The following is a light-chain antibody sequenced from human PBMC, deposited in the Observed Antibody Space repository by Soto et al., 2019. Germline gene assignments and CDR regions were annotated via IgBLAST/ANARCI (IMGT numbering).Light chain of an antibody. V-gene: IGKV4-1*01. CDR1: RTVLYSSNNKNY. CDR3: QQYYSTPFT. Sequence: DIVMTQSPDSLAVSLGERATINCKSSRTVLYSSNNKNYLAWYQQKPGQPPKLLIYWASTRESGVPDRFSGSGSGTDFSLTISGLQAEDVAVYYCQQYYSTPFTFGPGTKVDIK. CDR2: WAS. J-gene: IGKJ3*01.